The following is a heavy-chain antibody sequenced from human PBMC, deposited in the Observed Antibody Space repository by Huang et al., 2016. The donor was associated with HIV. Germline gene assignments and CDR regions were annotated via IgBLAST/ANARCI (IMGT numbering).Heavy chain of an antibody. CDR3: ARGQGGYYYYYMDV. CDR2: INHSEGT. Sequence: QVQLQQWGAGLLRPSETLSLTCAVYGVSFSGYYGTWIRQPPGKGRGGIGEINHSEGTTYNPSLKSRVTISVDTSRNQFSLTLTSVTAANTAVYYCARGQGGYYYYYMDVWGKGTTVTVSS. J-gene: IGHJ6*03. V-gene: IGHV4-34*01. CDR1: GVSFSGYY.